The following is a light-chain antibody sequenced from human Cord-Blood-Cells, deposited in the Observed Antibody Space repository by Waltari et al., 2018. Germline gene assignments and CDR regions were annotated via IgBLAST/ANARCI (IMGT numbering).Light chain of an antibody. J-gene: IGKJ1*01. CDR2: LGS. V-gene: IGKV2-28*01. CDR3: MQALQTSWT. CDR1: QSLLHSNGYNY. Sequence: IVMTQSPLSLPVTPGEPASISCRSSQSLLHSNGYNYLDWYLQKPGQSPQLLIYLGSNRASGVPDRFSDSGSGTDFTLKISRVEAEDVGVYYCMQALQTSWTFGQGTKVEIK.